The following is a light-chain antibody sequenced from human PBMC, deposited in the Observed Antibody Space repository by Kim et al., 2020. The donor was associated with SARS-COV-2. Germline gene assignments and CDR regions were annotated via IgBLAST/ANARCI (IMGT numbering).Light chain of an antibody. V-gene: IGKV3-20*01. CDR2: GAS. CDR1: QSVNTNY. Sequence: LSPGKRPTHSCRASQSVNTNYLTWYQQNPGQSPRLLIYGASSRATGIPDRFSGSGSGTDFTLTINRLEPEDFAVYYCQQYAGSLTFGGGTKVDIK. CDR3: QQYAGSLT. J-gene: IGKJ4*01.